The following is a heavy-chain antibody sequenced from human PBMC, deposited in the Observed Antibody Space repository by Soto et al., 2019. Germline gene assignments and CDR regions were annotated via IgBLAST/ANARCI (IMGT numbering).Heavy chain of an antibody. CDR3: AKESVPSYYDFWSGYGYMDV. CDR2: ISYDGSNK. CDR1: RFTFSYYA. Sequence: TGGSLRLSCAASRFTFSYYAMHWIRQAPGKGLEWVAVISYDGSNKYYADSVKGRFTISRDNSKNTLYLQMNSLRAEDTAVYYCAKESVPSYYDFWSGYGYMDVWGKGTTVTVSS. V-gene: IGHV3-30*04. D-gene: IGHD3-3*01. J-gene: IGHJ6*03.